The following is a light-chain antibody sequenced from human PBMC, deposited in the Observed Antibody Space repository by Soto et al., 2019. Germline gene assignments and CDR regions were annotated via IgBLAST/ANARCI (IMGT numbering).Light chain of an antibody. CDR2: GAS. J-gene: IGKJ1*01. Sequence: EIVLTQSPGTLSLSPGERATLSCRASQSVSSSYLAWYQQKPGQAPRLLIYGASSRATGIPDRFSGSGSGTDFTLTISRPEPEDFAVYYCQQYGKAFGQGTKVAIK. CDR1: QSVSSSY. V-gene: IGKV3-20*01. CDR3: QQYGKA.